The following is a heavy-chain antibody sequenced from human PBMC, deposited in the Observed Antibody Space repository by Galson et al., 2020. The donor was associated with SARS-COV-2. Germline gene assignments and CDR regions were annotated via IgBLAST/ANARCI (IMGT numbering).Heavy chain of an antibody. V-gene: IGHV2-5*02. D-gene: IGHD6-13*01. CDR3: AHVAAAYDDY. CDR2: IYWDDDK. J-gene: IGHJ4*02. CDR1: GFSLSTTAAG. Sequence: SGPTLVKPTQTLTPTSTFSGFSLSTTAAGVRWTSQPPGKPLEWPAPIYWDDDKRHSPSLTSRLTITKDTTKNQVVLTITNMDPVDTATYYCAHVAAAYDDYWGQGTLVTVSS.